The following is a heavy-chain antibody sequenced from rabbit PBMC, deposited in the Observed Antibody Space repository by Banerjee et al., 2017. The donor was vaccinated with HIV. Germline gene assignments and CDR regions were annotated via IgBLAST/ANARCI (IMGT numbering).Heavy chain of an antibody. V-gene: IGHV1S7*01. Sequence: QQLVESGGGLVTLGGSLKLSCKASGIDFSLYYMSWVRQAPGKGLEWIGYIDPIFGSTYYATWVDGRFTISSHNAQNTLYLQLNSLTAADMATYFCARGYDDYDARLDLWGPGTLVTVS. D-gene: IGHD2-1*01. CDR2: IDPIFGST. J-gene: IGHJ3*01. CDR1: GIDFSLYY. CDR3: ARGYDDYDARLDL.